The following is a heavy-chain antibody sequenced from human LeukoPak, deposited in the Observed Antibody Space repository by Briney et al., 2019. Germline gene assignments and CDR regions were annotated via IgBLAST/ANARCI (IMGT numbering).Heavy chain of an antibody. D-gene: IGHD1-7*01. CDR2: IIPIFGTA. CDR1: GGTFSSYA. J-gene: IGHJ6*03. Sequence: GASVKVSCKASGGTFSSYAISWVRQAPGQGLEWMGGIIPIFGTANYAQKFQGRVTITADKSTSTAYMELSSLRSEDTAVYYCARDFPWGELRSHYYYYMDVWGKGTTVTVSS. V-gene: IGHV1-69*06. CDR3: ARDFPWGELRSHYYYYMDV.